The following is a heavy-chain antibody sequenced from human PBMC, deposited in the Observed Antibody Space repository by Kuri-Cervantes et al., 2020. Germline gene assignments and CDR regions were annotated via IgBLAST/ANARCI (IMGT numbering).Heavy chain of an antibody. V-gene: IGHV3-30-3*01. J-gene: IGHJ4*02. D-gene: IGHD5-18*01. CDR3: ARDMVNYFDY. CDR1: GFTFSSYA. CDR2: ISYDGSNK. Sequence: GESLKISCAASGFTFSSYAMHWVRQAPGKGLEWVAVISYDGSNKYYADSVKGRFTISRDNSKNTLYLQMNSLRAEDTAVYYCARDMVNYFDYWGQGTLGTVSS.